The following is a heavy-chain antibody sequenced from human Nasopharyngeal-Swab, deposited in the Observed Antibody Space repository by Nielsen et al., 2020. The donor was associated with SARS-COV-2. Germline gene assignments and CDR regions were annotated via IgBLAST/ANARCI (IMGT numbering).Heavy chain of an antibody. CDR2: ISGSGDTT. Sequence: GESLKISCAASGFSFDYYVMHWVRQAPGKGLEWVSSISGSGDTTYYADSVKGRFTISRDNSKNTLYLQMNSLRAEDTAIYYCAKDRYSGSGSYKYYYFYYGMDVWGQGTTVTVSS. V-gene: IGHV3-23*01. CDR1: GFSFDYYV. D-gene: IGHD3-10*01. J-gene: IGHJ6*02. CDR3: AKDRYSGSGSYKYYYFYYGMDV.